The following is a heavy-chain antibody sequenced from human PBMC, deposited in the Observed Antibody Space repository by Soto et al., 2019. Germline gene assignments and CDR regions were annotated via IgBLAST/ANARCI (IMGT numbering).Heavy chain of an antibody. CDR1: GFTFSSYG. D-gene: IGHD3-22*01. CDR2: IWYDGSNK. V-gene: IGHV3-33*01. J-gene: IGHJ6*02. CDR3: AREYSSGYYYYYYGMDV. Sequence: QVQLVESGGGVVQPGRSLRLSCAASGFTFSSYGMHWVRQAPGKGLEWVAVIWYDGSNKYYADSMKGRFTISRDNSKNTLYLQMNSLRAEDTAVYYCAREYSSGYYYYYYGMDVWGQGTTVTVSS.